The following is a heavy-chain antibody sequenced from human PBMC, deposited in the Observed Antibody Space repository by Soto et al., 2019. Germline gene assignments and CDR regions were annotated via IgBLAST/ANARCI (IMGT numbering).Heavy chain of an antibody. Sequence: QVQLVESGGGVVQPGRSLRLSCAASGFTFSSYARHWVRQAPGKGLEWVAVISYDGSNKYYADSVKGRFTISRDDSKNTLYLQMNSLRAEDTAVYYCARDVSSSNRPHYFDYWGQGTLVTVSS. CDR1: GFTFSSYA. CDR3: ARDVSSSNRPHYFDY. J-gene: IGHJ4*02. V-gene: IGHV3-30-3*01. CDR2: ISYDGSNK. D-gene: IGHD6-6*01.